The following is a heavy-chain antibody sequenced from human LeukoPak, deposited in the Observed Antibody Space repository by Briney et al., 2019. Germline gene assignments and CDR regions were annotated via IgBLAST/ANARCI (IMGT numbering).Heavy chain of an antibody. CDR3: TTEGDY. Sequence: SXXLSCAASXXXXXNXWMSXVXQXPGXGXEWVGPIKSKTYGWTTDYASPEKGRFTLSRDDSKNTLYLQMNSLKTEDTAVYYCTTEGDYWGQGTLVTVSS. J-gene: IGHJ4*02. CDR2: IKSKTYGWTT. CDR1: XXXXXNXW. V-gene: IGHV3-15*01.